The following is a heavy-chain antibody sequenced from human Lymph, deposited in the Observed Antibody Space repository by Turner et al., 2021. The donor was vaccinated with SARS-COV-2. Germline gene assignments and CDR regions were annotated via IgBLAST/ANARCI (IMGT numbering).Heavy chain of an antibody. CDR2: FYKIGSI. CDR3: AKHQGSTSGYDHGMDV. D-gene: IGHD1-1*01. CDR1: GGSTSSTS. Sequence: QVQLQESGPGLVRPSVTLSLTCTVSGGSTSSTSWSWTRQSPGRGLEWFGYFYKIGSIDYNPTLRSRVTISVDTSKNQLSLKLISVTAADTAVYYCAKHQGSTSGYDHGMDVWGQGTAVIVSS. J-gene: IGHJ6*02. V-gene: IGHV4-59*08.